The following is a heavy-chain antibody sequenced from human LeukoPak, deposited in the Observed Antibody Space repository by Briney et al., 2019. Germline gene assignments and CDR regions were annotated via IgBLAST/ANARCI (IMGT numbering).Heavy chain of an antibody. CDR1: GGSISSGSYY. CDR3: ARLSIRYYDFWSGYPPACSGGSCYYFDY. CDR2: IYTSGST. D-gene: IGHD3-3*01. V-gene: IGHV4-61*02. Sequence: PSETLSLTCTVSGGSISSGSYYWSWIRQPAGKGLEWIGRIYTSGSTNYNPSLKSRVTISVDTSKNQFSLKLSSVTAADTAVYYCARLSIRYYDFWSGYPPACSGGSCYYFDYWGQGTLVTVSS. J-gene: IGHJ4*02.